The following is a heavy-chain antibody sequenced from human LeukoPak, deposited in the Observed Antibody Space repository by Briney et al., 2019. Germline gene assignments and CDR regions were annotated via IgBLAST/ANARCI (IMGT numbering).Heavy chain of an antibody. CDR2: ISYDGSNK. Sequence: GGSLRLSCAASGFTFSSYAMHWVRQAPGKGLEWVAVISYDGSNKYYADSVKGRFTISRDNAANTLFLQMSSLRAEDTAVYFCAREKDDHGDPGPLDAWGQGALVIVSS. J-gene: IGHJ5*02. CDR3: AREKDDHGDPGPLDA. CDR1: GFTFSSYA. V-gene: IGHV3-30*04. D-gene: IGHD4-17*01.